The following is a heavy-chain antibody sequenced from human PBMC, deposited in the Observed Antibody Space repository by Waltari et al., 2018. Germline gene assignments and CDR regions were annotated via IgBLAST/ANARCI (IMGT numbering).Heavy chain of an antibody. CDR2: IYYSGCT. J-gene: IGHJ4*02. D-gene: IGHD3-10*01. CDR1: GGSISSYY. CDR3: ARDRGGSYIDY. Sequence: QVQLQESGPGLVKPSETLSLTCTVSGGSISSYYWRWIRPPPGKGLEWIGYIYYSGCTNHIPSLKSRVTISVDMSKNQFSLKLSSVTAADTAVYYCARDRGGSYIDYWGQGTLVTVSS. V-gene: IGHV4-59*01.